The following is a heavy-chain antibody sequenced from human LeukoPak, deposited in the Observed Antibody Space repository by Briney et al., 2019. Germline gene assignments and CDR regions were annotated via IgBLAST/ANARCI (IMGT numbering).Heavy chain of an antibody. CDR2: VYDSGST. J-gene: IGHJ5*02. CDR3: ARLSGKWT. CDR1: GGSISGHH. Sequence: PSETLSLTCTVSGGSISGHHWSWIRQPPGKRLEWIGYVYDSGSTNYNPSLSSRVTISLDTSKNQFSLKLTSVTAADTAVYYCARLSGKWTWGQGTLVTVSS. D-gene: IGHD1-26*01. V-gene: IGHV4-59*11.